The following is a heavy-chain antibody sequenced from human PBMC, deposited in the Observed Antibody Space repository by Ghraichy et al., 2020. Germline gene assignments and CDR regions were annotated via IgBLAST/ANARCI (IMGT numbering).Heavy chain of an antibody. D-gene: IGHD6-19*01. J-gene: IGHJ3*01. CDR1: GFIFSDSS. V-gene: IGHV3-21*01. CDR2: ISGSSTYI. Sequence: GESLNISCAASGFIFSDSSMNWVRQAPGKGLEWVSSISGSSTYIYYADSVKGRFTVSRDNAKTSVSLQMHSLRAEDTAVYYCARLISVAGRVEQAFDLWGQGTLVTVSS. CDR3: ARLISVAGRVEQAFDL.